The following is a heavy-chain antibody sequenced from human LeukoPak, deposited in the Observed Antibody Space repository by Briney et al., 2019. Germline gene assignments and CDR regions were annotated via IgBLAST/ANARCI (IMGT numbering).Heavy chain of an antibody. Sequence: TSETLSLTCTVSVASVGSAGYYWSWIRQPPGGGLEWIGYIYYISNTNYNPSLRSRVTMSVDPPKNQFSLKLNSVTAADTAVYYCARSQSQSGSYRYYFGYWGQGTLVTVSS. CDR1: VASVGSAGYY. J-gene: IGHJ4*02. V-gene: IGHV4-61*08. CDR2: IYYISNT. CDR3: ARSQSQSGSYRYYFGY. D-gene: IGHD1-26*01.